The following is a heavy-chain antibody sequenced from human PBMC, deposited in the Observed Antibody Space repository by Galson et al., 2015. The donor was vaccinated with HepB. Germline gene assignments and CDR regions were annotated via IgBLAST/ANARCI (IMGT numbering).Heavy chain of an antibody. D-gene: IGHD3-22*01. Sequence: ETLSLTCAVYGGSFSGYYWSWIRQPPGKGLEWIGEINHSGNTNYNPSLKSRVTMSVDTSKTQFSLNLSSVTAADTAVYYCARSWYYDSDGYYSGTGYSDYWGQGTLVTVSS. CDR1: GGSFSGYY. CDR2: INHSGNT. V-gene: IGHV4-34*01. CDR3: ARSWYYDSDGYYSGTGYSDY. J-gene: IGHJ4*02.